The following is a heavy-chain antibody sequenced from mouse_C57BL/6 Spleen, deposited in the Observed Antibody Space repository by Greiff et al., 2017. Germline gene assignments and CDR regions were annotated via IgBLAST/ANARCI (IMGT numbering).Heavy chain of an antibody. V-gene: IGHV5-17*01. CDR1: GFTFSDYG. D-gene: IGHD3-2*01. CDR2: MSSGSSTI. J-gene: IGHJ4*01. CDR3: ARDRDYAMDY. Sequence: EVQVVESGGGLVKPGGSLKLSCAASGFTFSDYGMHWVRQAPEKGLEWVAYMSSGSSTIYYADTVKGRFTISRDNAKNTLFLQMTSLRSEDTAMYYCARDRDYAMDYWGQGTSVTVSS.